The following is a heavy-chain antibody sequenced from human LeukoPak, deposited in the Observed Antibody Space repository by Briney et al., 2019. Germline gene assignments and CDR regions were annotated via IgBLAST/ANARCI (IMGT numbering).Heavy chain of an antibody. D-gene: IGHD1-26*01. CDR2: FSATGGNT. Sequence: PGGSLRLSCAASGFTFSTYAMTWVRQAPGKGLEWVSSFSATGGNTYYADSVKGRFTISRDNSKNTLYLQMNNLRAEDTAVYYRAKDPFPRRLGALDHWGQGTLVTVSS. V-gene: IGHV3-23*01. CDR3: AKDPFPRRLGALDH. J-gene: IGHJ4*02. CDR1: GFTFSTYA.